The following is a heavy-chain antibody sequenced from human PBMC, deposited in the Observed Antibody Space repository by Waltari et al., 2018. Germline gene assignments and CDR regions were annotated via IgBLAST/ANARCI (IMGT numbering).Heavy chain of an antibody. Sequence: QVQLQQWGAGLLKPSETLSLTCAVYGGSFSGYYWSWNRQPPGKGLEWIGEINHSGSTNYNPSLKSRVTISVDTSKNQFSLKLSSVTAADTAVYYCARKKWELPYYYYYYMDVWGKGTTVTVSS. CDR3: ARKKWELPYYYYYYMDV. CDR1: GGSFSGYY. J-gene: IGHJ6*03. CDR2: INHSGST. V-gene: IGHV4-34*01. D-gene: IGHD1-26*01.